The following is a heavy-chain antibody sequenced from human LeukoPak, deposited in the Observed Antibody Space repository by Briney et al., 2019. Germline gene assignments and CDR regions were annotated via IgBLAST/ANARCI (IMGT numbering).Heavy chain of an antibody. J-gene: IGHJ4*02. D-gene: IGHD6-13*01. V-gene: IGHV4-30-4*01. CDR1: GGSISSGDYY. Sequence: SQTLSLTCTVSGGSISSGDYYWSWIRQPPGKGLEWIEYIYYSESTYYNPSLKSRVTISVDTSKNQFSLKLSSVTAADTAVYYCARGESRVSICHWGQGTLVTVSS. CDR3: ARGESRVSICH. CDR2: IYYSEST.